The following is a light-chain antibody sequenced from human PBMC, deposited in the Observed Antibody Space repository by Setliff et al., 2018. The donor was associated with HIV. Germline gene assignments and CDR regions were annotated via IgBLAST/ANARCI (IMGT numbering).Light chain of an antibody. CDR1: SGDVGRYNL. CDR2: QAS. J-gene: IGLJ1*01. Sequence: QSALAQPASVSGSPGQSITISCTGTSGDVGRYNLVSWYQQQPGKPPKLMIYQASKRPSGVSNRFSGSKSGNTASLTISGLQAEDEADYYCCSNTGSNTYVFGTGTKGTV. CDR3: CSNTGSNTYV. V-gene: IGLV2-23*01.